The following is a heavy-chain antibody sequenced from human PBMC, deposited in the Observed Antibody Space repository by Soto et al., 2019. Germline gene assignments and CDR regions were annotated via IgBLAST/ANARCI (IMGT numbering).Heavy chain of an antibody. CDR1: GFTFSNAW. J-gene: IGHJ6*02. V-gene: IGHV3-48*02. CDR2: ISSSSSTI. Sequence: GGSLRLSCAASGFTFSNAWMNWVRQAPGKGLEWVSYISSSSSTIYYADSVKGRFTTSRDNAKNSLYLQMNSLRDEDTAVYYCARAQLPAAIVDVWGQGTTVTVSS. CDR3: ARAQLPAAIVDV. D-gene: IGHD2-2*02.